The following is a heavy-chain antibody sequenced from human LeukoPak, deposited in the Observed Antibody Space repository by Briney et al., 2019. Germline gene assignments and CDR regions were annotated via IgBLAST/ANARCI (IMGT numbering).Heavy chain of an antibody. V-gene: IGHV3-23*01. CDR1: GFTFSSYP. CDR3: AKDSSGYSFPNWFDP. J-gene: IGHJ5*01. D-gene: IGHD3-22*01. Sequence: AGGSLRLSCAASGFTFSSYPMSWVRQAPGKGLEWVSGISGSSSSTYYTDSVKGRFTISRDNSKNTLYLQMNSLRADDTAVYYCAKDSSGYSFPNWFDPWGQGTLVTVSS. CDR2: ISGSSSST.